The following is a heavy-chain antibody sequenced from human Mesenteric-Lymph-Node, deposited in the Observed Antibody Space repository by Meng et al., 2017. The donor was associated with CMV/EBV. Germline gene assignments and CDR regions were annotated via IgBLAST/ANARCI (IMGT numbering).Heavy chain of an antibody. CDR1: RFTFSNYN. CDR3: ARARGRDLLYSYFGMDV. Sequence: GESLKISCAASRFTFSNYNMNWVRQAPGKGLEWVSSISTSSRYIYYADSVKGRFTISRDNAKNSLYLQMSSLRVEDTALYYCARARGRDLLYSYFGMDVWGQGTTVTVSS. V-gene: IGHV3-21*04. D-gene: IGHD2-8*01. CDR2: ISTSSRYI. J-gene: IGHJ6*02.